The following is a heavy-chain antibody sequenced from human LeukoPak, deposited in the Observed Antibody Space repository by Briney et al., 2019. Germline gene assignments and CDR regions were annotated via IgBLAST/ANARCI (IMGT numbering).Heavy chain of an antibody. CDR2: IWYDGSNT. J-gene: IGHJ4*02. CDR1: GFTFSSYG. Sequence: GGSLRLSCAASGFTFSSYGMHWVRQAPGKGLEWVAIIWYDGSNTYYVDSVRGRFTISRDNSKNTLYLQVNSLRAEDTAMYYCARDLEIGSSSYYFDHWGQGTLVTVSS. CDR3: ARDLEIGSSSYYFDH. V-gene: IGHV3-33*01. D-gene: IGHD1-1*01.